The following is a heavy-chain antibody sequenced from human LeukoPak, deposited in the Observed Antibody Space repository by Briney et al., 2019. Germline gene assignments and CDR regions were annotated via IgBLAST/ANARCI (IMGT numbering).Heavy chain of an antibody. CDR1: GGTFSSYA. Sequence: SVKVSCKASGGTFSSYAISWVRQAPGQGLEWMGGIIPIFGTANYAQKFQGRVTMTADESTSTAYMELSSLRSEDTAVYYCARGAYGDYGGQEYFQHWGQGTLVTVSP. CDR3: ARGAYGDYGGQEYFQH. CDR2: IIPIFGTA. V-gene: IGHV1-69*13. D-gene: IGHD4-17*01. J-gene: IGHJ1*01.